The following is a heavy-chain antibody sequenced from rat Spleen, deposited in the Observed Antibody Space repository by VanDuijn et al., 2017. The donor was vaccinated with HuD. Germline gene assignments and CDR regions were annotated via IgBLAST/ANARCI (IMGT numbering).Heavy chain of an antibody. CDR2: ISTGGGNT. CDR3: ARGDYYSDY. V-gene: IGHV5-25*01. D-gene: IGHD1-6*01. CDR1: GFTFSDYY. Sequence: EVQLVESGGGLVQPGRSLKLSCAASGFTFSDYYMAWVRQAPKKGLEWVASISTGGGNTYYRDAVKGRFTFSRDNAKSTLYLQMDSLRSEDTATYYCARGDYYSDYWGQGVMVTVSS. J-gene: IGHJ2*01.